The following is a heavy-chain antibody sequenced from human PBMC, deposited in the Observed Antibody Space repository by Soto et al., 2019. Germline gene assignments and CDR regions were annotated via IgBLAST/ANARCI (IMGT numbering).Heavy chain of an antibody. Sequence: QVQLVQSGAEVKKPGASVKVSCKASGYTFTSYYMHWVRQAPGQGLEWMGIINPSGGSTSYAQKFQGRVTMTRDTSTSTVYMELSSLRSEDTAVYYCARDTVAAAAATFDYYYYGMYVWGQGTTVPVSS. CDR1: GYTFTSYY. J-gene: IGHJ6*02. V-gene: IGHV1-46*01. CDR2: INPSGGST. CDR3: ARDTVAAAAATFDYYYYGMYV. D-gene: IGHD6-13*01.